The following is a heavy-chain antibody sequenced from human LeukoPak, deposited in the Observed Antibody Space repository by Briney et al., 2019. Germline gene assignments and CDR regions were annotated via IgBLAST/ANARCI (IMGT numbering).Heavy chain of an antibody. J-gene: IGHJ4*02. Sequence: GGSLRLSCSASGFIFTNAWMNWVRQSPGRGLEWLGRIKGASDGGTTDLAAPVKGRFTMSRDDSKNTVYLQMDRLQTEDTAVYYCTTDLTWLFNFAYWGQGTLVTVSS. CDR1: GFIFTNAW. CDR3: TTDLTWLFNFAY. D-gene: IGHD3-9*01. V-gene: IGHV3-15*01. CDR2: IKGASDGGTT.